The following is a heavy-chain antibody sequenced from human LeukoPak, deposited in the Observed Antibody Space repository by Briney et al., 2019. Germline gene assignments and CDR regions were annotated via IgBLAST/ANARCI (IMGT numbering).Heavy chain of an antibody. Sequence: GGSLRLSCAASGFTFSSNAMHWVRQAPGKGLEGVAVISRDGSDKYYPDYVKGRFTISRDNSKNTLFLQMNSLRTEDTAVYYCAKDWGYASGTYLDSWGQGTLVTVSS. D-gene: IGHD3-16*01. J-gene: IGHJ4*02. CDR1: GFTFSSNA. V-gene: IGHV3-30*18. CDR3: AKDWGYASGTYLDS. CDR2: ISRDGSDK.